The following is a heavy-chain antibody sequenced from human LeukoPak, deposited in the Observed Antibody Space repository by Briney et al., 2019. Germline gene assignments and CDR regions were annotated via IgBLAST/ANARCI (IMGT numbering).Heavy chain of an antibody. CDR1: GGSISSSSYY. Sequence: SETLSLTCTVSGGSISSSSYYWGWIRQPPGKGLEWIGSIYYSGSTYYNPSLKSRVTISVDTSKNQFSLKLSSVTAADTAVYYCARDNCDFWSGYYVFDYWGQGTLVTVSS. J-gene: IGHJ4*02. D-gene: IGHD3-3*01. CDR2: IYYSGST. CDR3: ARDNCDFWSGYYVFDY. V-gene: IGHV4-39*07.